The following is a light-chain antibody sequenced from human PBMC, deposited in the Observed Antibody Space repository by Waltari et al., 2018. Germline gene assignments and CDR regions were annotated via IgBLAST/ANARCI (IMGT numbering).Light chain of an antibody. J-gene: IGLJ2*01. CDR1: SSDVGSYNL. CDR3: CSYAGSSTVV. V-gene: IGLV2-23*02. CDR2: EVS. Sequence: QSALTQPASVSGSPGQSITISCTGTSSDVGSYNLVSWYQQHPGKAPKLMIYEVSKRPSGVSNRFSGSKSGNTASLIISGLQAEDEADYYCCSYAGSSTVVFGGGTKLTVL.